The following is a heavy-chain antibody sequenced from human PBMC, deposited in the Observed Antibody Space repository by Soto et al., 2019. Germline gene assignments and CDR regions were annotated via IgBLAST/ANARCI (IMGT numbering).Heavy chain of an antibody. Sequence: PGESLKISCKGSGYSFTSYWISWVRQMPGKGLEWMGRIDPSDSYTNYSPSFQGHVTISADKSISTAYLQWSSLKASDTAMYYRAKYCSGGSCHGYYGMDVWGQGTTVTVSS. CDR1: GYSFTSYW. J-gene: IGHJ6*02. CDR2: IDPSDSYT. V-gene: IGHV5-10-1*01. CDR3: AKYCSGGSCHGYYGMDV. D-gene: IGHD2-15*01.